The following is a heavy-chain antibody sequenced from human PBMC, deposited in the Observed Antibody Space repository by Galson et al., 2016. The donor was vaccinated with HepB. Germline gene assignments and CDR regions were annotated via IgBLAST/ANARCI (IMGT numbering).Heavy chain of an antibody. Sequence: TLSLTCTVSAGTINTHGYFWSWIRQHPERGLEWIGYISDRGSAYFNPSLKSRTTISIDTSQNQSSLDLTSVTAADTAVYFCARYGSWTGFDYWGQGTLVTVSS. CDR2: ISDRGSA. V-gene: IGHV4-31*03. J-gene: IGHJ4*02. CDR1: AGTINTHGYF. CDR3: ARYGSWTGFDY. D-gene: IGHD3/OR15-3a*01.